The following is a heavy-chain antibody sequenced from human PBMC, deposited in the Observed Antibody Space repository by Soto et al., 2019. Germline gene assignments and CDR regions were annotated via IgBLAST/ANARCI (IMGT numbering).Heavy chain of an antibody. CDR3: ARDRGYDAHDYYYNAMDV. Sequence: GGSLRLSCVASGFTFRTYTMNWVRQAPGKGLEWVSGIRGFSPYTFYAESVKGRFTISRDNAKNSLYLQMNSLGVEDTAVYYCARDRGYDAHDYYYNAMDVWGQGTTVTDSS. CDR2: IRGFSPYT. V-gene: IGHV3-21*01. CDR1: GFTFRTYT. J-gene: IGHJ6*02. D-gene: IGHD2-15*01.